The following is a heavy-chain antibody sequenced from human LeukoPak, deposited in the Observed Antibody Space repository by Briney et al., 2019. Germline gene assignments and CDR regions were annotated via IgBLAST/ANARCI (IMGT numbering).Heavy chain of an antibody. CDR1: GFTFSSYG. V-gene: IGHV3-30*02. D-gene: IGHD3-22*01. Sequence: GGSLRLSCAASGFTFSSYGMHWVRQAPGKGLEWVAFIRYDGSNKYYADSVKGRFTVSRDDSKNTLYLQMNSLRAEDTALYYCAKDVNSSGYYLGFDYWGQGTLVTVSS. CDR3: AKDVNSSGYYLGFDY. J-gene: IGHJ4*02. CDR2: IRYDGSNK.